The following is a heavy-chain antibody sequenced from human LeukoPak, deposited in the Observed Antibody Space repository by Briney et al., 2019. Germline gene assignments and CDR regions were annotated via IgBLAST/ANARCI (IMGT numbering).Heavy chain of an antibody. Sequence: SETLSLTCTVSGGSISSGSYYWSWIRQPAGKGLEWIGRIYTSGSTNYNPSLKSRVTISVDTSKNQFSLKLSSVTAADTAVYYCARVSRDGYCSGGSCYGYYFDYWGQGTLVTVSS. V-gene: IGHV4-61*02. D-gene: IGHD2-15*01. CDR2: IYTSGST. CDR3: ARVSRDGYCSGGSCYGYYFDY. J-gene: IGHJ4*02. CDR1: GGSISSGSYY.